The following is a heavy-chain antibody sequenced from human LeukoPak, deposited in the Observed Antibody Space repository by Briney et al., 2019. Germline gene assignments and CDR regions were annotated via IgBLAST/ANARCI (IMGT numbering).Heavy chain of an antibody. CDR2: ISSRSNTE. J-gene: IGHJ4*02. V-gene: IGHV3-48*04. CDR1: GFTFSDYG. Sequence: GGSLRLSCAASGFTFSDYGMNWVRQAPGKGLEWVSYISSRSNTEDYADSVKGRFTISRDNAKNSLFLQMNSLRVEDTALYYCAKDLGGSATTVWGQGTLVTVSS. D-gene: IGHD2-2*01. CDR3: AKDLGGSATTV.